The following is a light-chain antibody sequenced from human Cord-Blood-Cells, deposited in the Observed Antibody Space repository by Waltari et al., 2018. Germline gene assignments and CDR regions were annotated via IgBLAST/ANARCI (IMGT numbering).Light chain of an antibody. Sequence: DIQMTQSPSSLSASVGDRVTITCRASQSISSYLNWYQQKPWKATKLLIYAASSLQSGVPSRFSGSGSGTDFTLPISSLQPEDFATYYCQQSYSTPWTFGQGTKVELK. CDR2: AAS. V-gene: IGKV1-39*01. J-gene: IGKJ1*01. CDR3: QQSYSTPWT. CDR1: QSISSY.